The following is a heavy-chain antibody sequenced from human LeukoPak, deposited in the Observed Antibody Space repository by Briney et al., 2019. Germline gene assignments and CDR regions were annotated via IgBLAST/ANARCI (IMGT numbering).Heavy chain of an antibody. CDR3: ARIQSSVAGTFSFDY. D-gene: IGHD6-19*01. CDR2: IFSNDEK. V-gene: IGHV2-26*01. Sequence: SGPTLVKPTQTLTLTCTVSGFSLSNARMGVSWIRQPPGKALEWLAHIFSNDEKSYSTSLKSRLTISKDTSKSQVVLTMTNMDPVDTATYYCARIQSSVAGTFSFDYWGQGTLVTVSS. CDR1: GFSLSNARMG. J-gene: IGHJ4*02.